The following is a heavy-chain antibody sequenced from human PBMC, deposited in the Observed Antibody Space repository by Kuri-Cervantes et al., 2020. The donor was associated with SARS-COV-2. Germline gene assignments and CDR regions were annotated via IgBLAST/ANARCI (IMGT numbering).Heavy chain of an antibody. J-gene: IGHJ5*02. CDR3: ARERGPRGWFDP. Sequence: GGSLRLSCEASGFTVSSNYMSWVRQAPGKGLEWVSVIYSGGSTYYADSVKGRFTISRDNSKNTLYLQMNSLRAEDTAVYYCARERGPRGWFDPWGQGTLVTVSS. CDR2: IYSGGST. V-gene: IGHV3-53*01. CDR1: GFTVSSNY.